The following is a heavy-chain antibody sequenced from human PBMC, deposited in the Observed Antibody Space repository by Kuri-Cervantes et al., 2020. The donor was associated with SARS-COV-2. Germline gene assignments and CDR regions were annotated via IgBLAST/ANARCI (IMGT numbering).Heavy chain of an antibody. J-gene: IGHJ3*02. CDR3: AKEGGITIFGVVIGAFDI. CDR2: MNPNSGNT. Sequence: ASVKVSCKASGYTFTSYDINWVRQATGQGLEWMGWMNPNSGNTGYAQKFQGRVTMTRNTSISTAYMELSSLRSEDTAVYYCAKEGGITIFGVVIGAFDIWGQGTMVTVSS. CDR1: GYTFTSYD. V-gene: IGHV1-8*01. D-gene: IGHD3-3*01.